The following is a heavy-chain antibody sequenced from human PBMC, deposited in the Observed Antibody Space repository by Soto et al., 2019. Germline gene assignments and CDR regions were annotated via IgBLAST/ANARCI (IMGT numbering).Heavy chain of an antibody. Sequence: QVQLRQWGAGLLKPSETLSLTCEVSGGSFSDYQWTWIRQSPEKGLEWIGEIRHNGDTNSKPSLRSRLNMSIDTSKNQFSLNLSSVTSADTAVYFCAGGPDYGDYDAWGQGILVTVSS. CDR3: AGGPDYGDYDA. CDR2: IRHNGDT. V-gene: IGHV4-34*01. J-gene: IGHJ5*02. D-gene: IGHD4-17*01. CDR1: GGSFSDYQ.